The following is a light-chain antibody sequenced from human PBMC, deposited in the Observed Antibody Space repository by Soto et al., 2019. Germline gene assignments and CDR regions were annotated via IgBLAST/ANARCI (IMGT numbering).Light chain of an antibody. V-gene: IGKV4-1*01. CDR2: WAS. CDR1: QSVFFSSNKKNY. Sequence: IVMTQSPESLALSLGETATINCRSSQSVFFSSNKKNYLAWYQQKSGQPPKLLIYWASTRKSGVPDRFSGSGSGTDFTLTISSLQPEDVAVYYCQQYFSSWTFGQGTKVEIK. CDR3: QQYFSSWT. J-gene: IGKJ1*01.